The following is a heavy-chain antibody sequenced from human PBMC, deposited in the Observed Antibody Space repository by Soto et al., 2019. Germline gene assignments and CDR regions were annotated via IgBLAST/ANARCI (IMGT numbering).Heavy chain of an antibody. CDR3: ATLRFLEWSFDY. V-gene: IGHV1-18*01. Sequence: ASVKVSCKASGYTFTSYAMHWVRQAPGQGLEWMGWISAYNGNTNYAQKLQGRVTMTTDTSTSTAYMELRSLRSDDTAVYYCATLRFLEWSFDYWGQGTLVTVSS. CDR1: GYTFTSYA. D-gene: IGHD3-3*01. J-gene: IGHJ4*02. CDR2: ISAYNGNT.